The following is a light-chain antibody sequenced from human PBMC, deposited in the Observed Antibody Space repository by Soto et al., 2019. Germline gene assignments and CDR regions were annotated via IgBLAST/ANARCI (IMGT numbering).Light chain of an antibody. V-gene: IGKV3-20*01. J-gene: IGKJ5*01. CDR2: DVS. CDR1: QSARSS. CDR3: QHYGSSPPIT. Sequence: EVVMTQSPATLSVSPGERATFSCRSSQSARSSLGWYQQKPGQAPSLLIYDVSIRATGIPARFNGSGSGTEFSLTISRLEPEDFAVYYCQHYGSSPPITFGQGTRLEIK.